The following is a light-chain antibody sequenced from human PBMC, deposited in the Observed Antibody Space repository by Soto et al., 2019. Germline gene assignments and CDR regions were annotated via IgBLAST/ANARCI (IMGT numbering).Light chain of an antibody. CDR1: QSVSSN. CDR2: GAS. V-gene: IGKV3-15*01. CDR3: QQYGRSGT. J-gene: IGKJ1*01. Sequence: EIGMTQPPAALSVSQEERATLSCRASQSVSSNLAWYQQKSGQAPRLLIYGASTRATGIPARFSGSGSGTEFTLTISSLQSEDFAVYYCQQYGRSGTFGQGTKVDIK.